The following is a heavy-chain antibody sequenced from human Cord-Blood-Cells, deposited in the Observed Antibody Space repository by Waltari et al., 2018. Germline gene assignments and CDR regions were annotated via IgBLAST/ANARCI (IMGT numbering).Heavy chain of an antibody. J-gene: IGHJ3*02. CDR1: GGTFSSYA. CDR2: IIPIFGTA. Sequence: QVQLVQSGAEVKKPGSSVKVSCKASGGTFSSYAIRWVRQAPGHGLEWMGGIIPIFGTANYAQKFQGRVTITADESTSTAYMELSSLRSEDTAVYYCVIVDYCTNGVCYIGAFDIWGQGTMVTVSS. D-gene: IGHD2-8*01. V-gene: IGHV1-69*01. CDR3: VIVDYCTNGVCYIGAFDI.